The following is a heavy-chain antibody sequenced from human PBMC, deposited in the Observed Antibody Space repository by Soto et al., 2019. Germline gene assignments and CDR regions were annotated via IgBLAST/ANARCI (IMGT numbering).Heavy chain of an antibody. Sequence: SVKVSCKASGFTFTSSAVQWVRQARGQRLEWIGWIVVGSGNTNYAQKFQERVTITRDMSTSTAYMELSSLRSEDTAVYYCAAVSKAGRELLFDAFDIWGQGTMVTVSS. CDR3: AAVSKAGRELLFDAFDI. CDR2: IVVGSGNT. J-gene: IGHJ3*02. D-gene: IGHD1-26*01. V-gene: IGHV1-58*01. CDR1: GFTFTSSA.